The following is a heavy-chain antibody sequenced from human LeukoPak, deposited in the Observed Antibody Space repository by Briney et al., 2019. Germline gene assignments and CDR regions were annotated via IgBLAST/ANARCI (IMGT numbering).Heavy chain of an antibody. D-gene: IGHD3-22*01. CDR1: GGSISSGGYY. CDR2: IYYSGST. V-gene: IGHV4-31*03. Sequence: ETSETLSLTCTVSGGSISSGGYYWSWIRQHPGKGLEWIGYIYYSGSTYYNPSLKSRVTISVDTSKNQFPLKLTSVTAADTAVYYCARSPSGYRFDSWGQVTLVTVSS. CDR3: ARSPSGYRFDS. J-gene: IGHJ4*02.